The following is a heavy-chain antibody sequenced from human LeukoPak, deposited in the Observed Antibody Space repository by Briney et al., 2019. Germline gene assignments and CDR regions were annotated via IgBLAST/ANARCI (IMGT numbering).Heavy chain of an antibody. V-gene: IGHV1-3*04. CDR2: IDTDNGNT. CDR1: GYTFSDYA. CDR3: ARDRRGGGELSPPDY. D-gene: IGHD3-16*02. J-gene: IGHJ4*02. Sequence: GASVKVSCKASGYTFSDYAFHWVRQAPGQRREWMGWIDTDNGNTKYSQNFQGRVTLIRDTSATTAYMELSSLRSEDTAVYYCARDRRGGGELSPPDYWGQGTLVTVSS.